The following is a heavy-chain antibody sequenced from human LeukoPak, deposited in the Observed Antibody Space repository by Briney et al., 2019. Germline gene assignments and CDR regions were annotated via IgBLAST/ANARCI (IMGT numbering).Heavy chain of an antibody. Sequence: GGSLRLSCSASGYTFSSYAMSWVRQAPGKGLEWVSDISGSGGSIYYADSVKGRFTISRDNSKNTLYLQMNSLRAEGTAIYYCAKEGGTYDFFGGFFDYWGQGTLVTVSS. J-gene: IGHJ4*02. CDR2: ISGSGGSI. D-gene: IGHD3-3*01. CDR1: GYTFSSYA. CDR3: AKEGGTYDFFGGFFDY. V-gene: IGHV3-23*01.